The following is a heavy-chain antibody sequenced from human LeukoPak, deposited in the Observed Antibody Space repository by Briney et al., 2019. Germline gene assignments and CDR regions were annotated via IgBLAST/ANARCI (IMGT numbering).Heavy chain of an antibody. CDR1: GFTFSSYG. CDR3: ASLEY. CDR2: ISYDGSDK. J-gene: IGHJ4*02. V-gene: IGHV3-30*03. Sequence: GGSLRLSCAASGFTFSSYGMHWVRQAPGKGLEWVAVISYDGSDKYYADSVKGRFTISRDNAKNSLYLQMNSLRAEDTAVYYCASLEYWGQGTLVTLSS.